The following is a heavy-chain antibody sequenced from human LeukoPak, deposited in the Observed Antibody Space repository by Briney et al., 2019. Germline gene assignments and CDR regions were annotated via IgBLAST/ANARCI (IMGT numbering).Heavy chain of an antibody. CDR3: ARSPYCTNGVCYSRYYFDY. CDR1: GGSISSGSDY. D-gene: IGHD2-8*01. Sequence: PSQTLSLTCTVSGGSISSGSDYWSWIRQPAGKGLDWIGRIYSSGSAYCNPSLKSRVTISVDTSKNQFSLKLSSVTAADTAVYYCARSPYCTNGVCYSRYYFDYWGQGTLVTVSS. CDR2: IYSSGSA. V-gene: IGHV4-61*02. J-gene: IGHJ4*02.